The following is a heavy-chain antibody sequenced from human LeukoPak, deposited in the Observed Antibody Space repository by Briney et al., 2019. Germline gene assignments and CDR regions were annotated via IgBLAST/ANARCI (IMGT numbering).Heavy chain of an antibody. CDR3: ASPQGVTNYDY. CDR1: GGSISSSSYY. CDR2: IYYSGST. V-gene: IGHV4-39*01. J-gene: IGHJ4*02. D-gene: IGHD4/OR15-4a*01. Sequence: SETLSLTCTVSGGSISSSSYYWGWIRQPPGKGLEWIGSIYYSGSTYYNPSLKSRVTISVDTSKNQFSLKPSSVTAADTAVYYCASPQGVTNYDYWGQGTLVTVSS.